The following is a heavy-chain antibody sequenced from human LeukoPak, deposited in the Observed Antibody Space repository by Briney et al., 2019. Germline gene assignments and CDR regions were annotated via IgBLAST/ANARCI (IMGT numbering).Heavy chain of an antibody. CDR2: INWNIGST. V-gene: IGHV3-20*01. Sequence: GGSLRLSCAASGFTLDVYGMSWVRKAPAKGLEWVSGINWNIGSTGYAHSVKGRFTISRDNAKNYLYLQMNSLRAEATALYHCARAKKSYYYYYYMDVWGKGTPVTVSS. J-gene: IGHJ6*03. CDR3: ARAKKSYYYYYYMDV. CDR1: GFTLDVYG.